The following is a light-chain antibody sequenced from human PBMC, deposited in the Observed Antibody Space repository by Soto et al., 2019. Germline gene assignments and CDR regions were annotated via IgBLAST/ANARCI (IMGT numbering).Light chain of an antibody. CDR1: SSDIGGYNY. CDR2: DVN. J-gene: IGLJ3*02. CDR3: NSYTSTGTVV. V-gene: IGLV2-14*03. Sequence: QSALTQPASVSGSPGQSITISCTGTSSDIGGYNYVSWYQQHSGKVPKLMIYDVNNRPSGVSNRFFGSKSGNTASLTISGLQAEDEADYYCNSYTSTGTVVFGGGTKLTVL.